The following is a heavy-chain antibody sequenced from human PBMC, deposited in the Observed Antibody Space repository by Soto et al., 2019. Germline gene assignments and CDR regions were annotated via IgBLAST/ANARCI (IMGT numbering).Heavy chain of an antibody. V-gene: IGHV4-34*01. J-gene: IGHJ6*02. CDR3: ARGLRYSGMDV. Sequence: SGTLSLTCAVHRGAFNAYSWTWIRQPPGKGLEWSGEIDHSGITTYNASLKSRIIMSVDTSKNQFSLNVSSMTAAAPAVYYCARGLRYSGMDVWGQGTTVTVS. CDR1: RGAFNAYS. CDR2: IDHSGIT.